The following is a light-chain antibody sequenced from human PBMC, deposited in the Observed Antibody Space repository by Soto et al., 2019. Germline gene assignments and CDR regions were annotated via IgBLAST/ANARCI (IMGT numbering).Light chain of an antibody. J-gene: IGKJ1*01. Sequence: DIQMTQSPSTLSASVGDRVTITCRASQSINIWLAWYQQKPGKAPNLLIYKASTLESGVPSRFSGSGSGTEFTLTISSLQPDDFATYYCQQYDSFSRTFGQGTKVEIK. CDR3: QQYDSFSRT. CDR1: QSINIW. CDR2: KAS. V-gene: IGKV1-5*03.